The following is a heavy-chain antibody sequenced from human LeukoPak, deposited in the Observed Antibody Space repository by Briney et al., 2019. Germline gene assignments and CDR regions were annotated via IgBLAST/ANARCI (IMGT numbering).Heavy chain of an antibody. J-gene: IGHJ4*02. CDR2: IIPIFGTA. Sequence: SVKVSCKASGGTFSSYAISWVRQAPGQGLEWMGGIIPIFGTANYAQKFQGRVTITADESTSTPYMELSSLRSEDTAVYYCARDKRGYSYGYHYWGQGTLVTVSS. D-gene: IGHD5-18*01. CDR1: GGTFSSYA. CDR3: ARDKRGYSYGYHY. V-gene: IGHV1-69*01.